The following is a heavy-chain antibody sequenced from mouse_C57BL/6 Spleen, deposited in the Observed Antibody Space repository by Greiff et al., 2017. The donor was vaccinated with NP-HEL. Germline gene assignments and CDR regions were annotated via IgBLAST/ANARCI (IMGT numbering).Heavy chain of an antibody. CDR1: GYAFSSSW. J-gene: IGHJ1*03. Sequence: QVQLQESGPELVKPGASVKISCKASGYAFSSSWMNWVKQRPGKGLEWIGRIYPGDGDTNYNGKFKGKATLTADKSSSTAYMQLSSLTSEDSAVYFCARRGGSSRSYWYFDVWGTGTTVTVSS. V-gene: IGHV1-82*01. CDR2: IYPGDGDT. D-gene: IGHD1-1*01. CDR3: ARRGGSSRSYWYFDV.